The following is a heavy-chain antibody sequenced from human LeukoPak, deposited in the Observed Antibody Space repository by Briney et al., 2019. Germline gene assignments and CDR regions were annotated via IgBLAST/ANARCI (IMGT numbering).Heavy chain of an antibody. CDR1: GGSISSYY. J-gene: IGHJ6*03. CDR3: ARAPSRGWYVYYYYYMDV. CDR2: IYTSGST. V-gene: IGHV4-4*07. D-gene: IGHD6-19*01. Sequence: SETLSLTCTVSGGSISSYYWSWIRQPAGKGLEWIGRIYTSGSTNYNPSLKSRVTMSVDTSKNQFSLKLSSVTAADTAVYYCARAPSRGWYVYYYYYMDVWGKGTTVTVSS.